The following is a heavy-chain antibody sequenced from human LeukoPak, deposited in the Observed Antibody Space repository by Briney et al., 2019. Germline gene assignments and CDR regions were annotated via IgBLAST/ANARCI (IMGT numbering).Heavy chain of an antibody. V-gene: IGHV4-59*12. J-gene: IGHJ4*02. CDR2: IYYSGST. CDR3: ARAWDPAYSGSYYSLFFDN. Sequence: PSETLALTCTVSGGSISSYYWSWIRQPPGKGLEWIGSIYYSGSTYNNPSLQSRVTISVDTSKNQVSLKLSSVTAADTAVYYCARAWDPAYSGSYYSLFFDNWGQGTLVTVSS. D-gene: IGHD1-26*01. CDR1: GGSISSYY.